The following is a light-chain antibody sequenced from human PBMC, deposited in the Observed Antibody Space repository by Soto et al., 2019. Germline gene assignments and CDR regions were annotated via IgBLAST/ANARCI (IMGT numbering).Light chain of an antibody. CDR2: GAS. V-gene: IGKV3-15*01. CDR1: QSVSNN. Sequence: EIVLTQSPATLSLSPGERATLSCRASQSVSNNYLAWYQQKPGQAPRLLISGASTRATGIPARFSGSGSGTEFTLTISSLQSEDFAVYYCQQYTNWPPWTFGLGTKVDI. CDR3: QQYTNWPPWT. J-gene: IGKJ1*01.